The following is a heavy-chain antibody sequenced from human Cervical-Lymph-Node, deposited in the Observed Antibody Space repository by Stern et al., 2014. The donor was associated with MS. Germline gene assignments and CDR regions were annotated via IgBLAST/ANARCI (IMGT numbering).Heavy chain of an antibody. J-gene: IGHJ4*02. CDR3: ARDTCRGGGCYFRY. D-gene: IGHD2-15*01. V-gene: IGHV3-30*14. CDR2: LPPEVRKP. CDR1: GFIFSSYA. Sequence: MQLVESGGGVVKPGRSLRLSCAASGFIFSSYAMHWVRQAPGKGLDWVAFLPPEVRKPFYAEHVKGRFTISRDNSNNTLYLQMNSLRPEDTAVYYCARDTCRGGGCYFRYWGQGILITVSS.